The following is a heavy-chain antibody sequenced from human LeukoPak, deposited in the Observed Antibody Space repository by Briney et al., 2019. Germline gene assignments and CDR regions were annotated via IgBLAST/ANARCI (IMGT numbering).Heavy chain of an antibody. CDR3: ARSRAAAGRFDY. CDR1: GFSFTSYW. V-gene: IGHV5-51*01. Sequence: GESLKISCRGSGFSFTSYWIGWVRQMPGKGLEWMGIIYPGDSGTRYSPSFQGQVTISAAKSINTAYLQWSSLKASDTAMYYCARSRAAAGRFDYWGQGTPVTVSS. D-gene: IGHD6-13*01. CDR2: IYPGDSGT. J-gene: IGHJ4*02.